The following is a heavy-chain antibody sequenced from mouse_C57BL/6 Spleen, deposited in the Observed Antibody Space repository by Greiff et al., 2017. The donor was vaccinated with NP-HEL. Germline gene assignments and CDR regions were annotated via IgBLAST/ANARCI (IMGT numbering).Heavy chain of an antibody. Sequence: VQLQQSGAELVRPGTSVKVSCKASGYAFTKYWIEWVKQRPGQGLEWIGVINPGSGGTNYNEKFKGKATLTADKSSSTAYMQLSSLTSEDTAVYFCARSLDYYGSSFYALDYWGQGTSVTVSS. V-gene: IGHV1-54*01. D-gene: IGHD1-1*01. J-gene: IGHJ4*01. CDR3: ARSLDYYGSSFYALDY. CDR1: GYAFTKYW. CDR2: INPGSGGT.